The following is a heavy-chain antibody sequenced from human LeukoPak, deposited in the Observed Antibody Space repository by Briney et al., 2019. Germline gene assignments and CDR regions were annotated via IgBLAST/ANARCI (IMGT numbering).Heavy chain of an antibody. J-gene: IGHJ4*02. CDR3: ARVLTGTAPFDY. V-gene: IGHV3-74*01. CDR1: GFTFSSYW. D-gene: IGHD7-27*01. Sequence: GGSLRLSCVVSGFTFSSYWMHWVRQAPGKGLVWVSRINSDGSTTSYADSVKGRFTISRDNAKNTLYLQMNSLRAEDTAVYYCARVLTGTAPFDYWGQGTLATVSS. CDR2: INSDGSTT.